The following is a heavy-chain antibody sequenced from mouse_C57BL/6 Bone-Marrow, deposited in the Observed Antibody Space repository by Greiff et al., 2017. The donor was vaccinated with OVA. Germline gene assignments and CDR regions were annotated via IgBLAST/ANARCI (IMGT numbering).Heavy chain of an antibody. CDR1: GYTFTSYD. D-gene: IGHD2-3*01. Sequence: QVQLQQSGPELVKPGASVKLSCKASGYTFTSYDINWVKQRPGQGLEWIGWIYPRDGSTKYNEKFKGKATLTVDTSSSTVYMELHSLTSEDSAVYFCARSGYYVYYAMDYWGQGTSVTVSS. CDR2: IYPRDGST. V-gene: IGHV1-85*01. CDR3: ARSGYYVYYAMDY. J-gene: IGHJ4*01.